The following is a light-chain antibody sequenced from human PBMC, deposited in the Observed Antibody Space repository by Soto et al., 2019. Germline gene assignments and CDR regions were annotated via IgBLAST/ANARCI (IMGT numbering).Light chain of an antibody. CDR3: AAWDDSLNAWM. Sequence: QAVVTQPPSASGTPGQRVIISCSGSSSNIGSNTVTWYQQLPGTAPKVLIYSNNQRPSGVPDRFSGSKSGTSASLAISGLQSEDEADYYCAAWDDSLNAWMFGGGTKLTVL. CDR2: SNN. V-gene: IGLV1-44*01. CDR1: SSNIGSNT. J-gene: IGLJ3*02.